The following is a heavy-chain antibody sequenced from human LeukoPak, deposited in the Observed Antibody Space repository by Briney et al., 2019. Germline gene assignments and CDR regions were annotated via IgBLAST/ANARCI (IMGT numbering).Heavy chain of an antibody. CDR3: ARDADILTGYYLDY. D-gene: IGHD3-9*01. V-gene: IGHV4-61*02. CDR2: IYTSGST. CDR1: GGSISSGDYY. J-gene: IGHJ4*02. Sequence: SQTLSLTCTVSGGSISSGDYYWRWIRQPAGKGLEWIVRIYTSGSTNYNPSLKSRVTISVDTSKNQFSLKLSSVTAADTAVYYCARDADILTGYYLDYWGQGTLVTVSS.